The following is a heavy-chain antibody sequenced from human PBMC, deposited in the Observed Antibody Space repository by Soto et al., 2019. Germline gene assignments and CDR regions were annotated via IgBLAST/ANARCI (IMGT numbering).Heavy chain of an antibody. V-gene: IGHV4-59*01. CDR2: IYYSGNIYYSGNT. CDR1: GGSMSRYY. J-gene: IGHJ4*02. Sequence: PSETLSLTCTVSGGSMSRYYWNWIRQSPGKGLEWIGYIYYSGNIYYSGNTNYNPSLKSRLTISIDTSKNQFSLKLSSVTAADTAVYYCARLPREGAKAKHSSLLWFGELLTRISDYWCQGTLVTGSS. CDR3: ARLPREGAKAKHSSLLWFGELLTRISDY. D-gene: IGHD3-10*01.